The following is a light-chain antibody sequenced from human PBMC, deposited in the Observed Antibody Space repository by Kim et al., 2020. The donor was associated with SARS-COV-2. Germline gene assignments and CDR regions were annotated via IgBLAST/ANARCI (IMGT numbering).Light chain of an antibody. CDR3: QAWDSSTWV. J-gene: IGLJ3*02. Sequence: SYELTQPPSVSVSPGQTASITCSGDKLGEKYACWYQQKPGQSPVLVIYQDNKRPSGIPERFSGSNSGKTATLTISGTQAMAEADYYCQAWDSSTWVFGGG. CDR1: KLGEKY. CDR2: QDN. V-gene: IGLV3-1*01.